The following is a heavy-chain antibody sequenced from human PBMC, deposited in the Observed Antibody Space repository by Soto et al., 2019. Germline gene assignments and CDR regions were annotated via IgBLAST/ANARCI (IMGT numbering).Heavy chain of an antibody. V-gene: IGHV5-51*01. CDR2: IYPGDSDT. J-gene: IGHJ6*02. CDR1: GYSFTTYW. Sequence: GESLKISCKGSGYSFTTYWIGWVRQMPGKGLEWMGIIYPGDSDTRYSPSFQGQVTISADKSISTAYLQWSSLQASDTAMYYCARPNGPCHYYYGMDVWGQGTTVTVSS. CDR3: ARPNGPCHYYYGMDV. D-gene: IGHD1-1*01.